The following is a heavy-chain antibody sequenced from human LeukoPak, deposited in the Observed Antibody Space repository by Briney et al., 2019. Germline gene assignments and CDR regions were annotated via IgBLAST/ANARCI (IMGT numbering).Heavy chain of an antibody. Sequence: GGSLRLPCAASGFTFSKYAMTWVRQAPGKGLEWVSGINWNGGSTGYADSVKGRFTISRDNAKNSLYLQMNSLRAEDTAVYYCARERGYSYGYSDYWGQGTLVTVSS. J-gene: IGHJ4*02. D-gene: IGHD5-18*01. CDR3: ARERGYSYGYSDY. CDR1: GFTFSKYA. CDR2: INWNGGST. V-gene: IGHV3-20*04.